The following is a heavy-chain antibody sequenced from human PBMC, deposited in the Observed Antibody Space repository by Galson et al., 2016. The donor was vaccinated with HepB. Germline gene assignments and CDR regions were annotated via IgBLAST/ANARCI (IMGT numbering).Heavy chain of an antibody. CDR1: GFSLSSYW. J-gene: IGHJ3*01. D-gene: IGHD3/OR15-3a*01. CDR2: INREGSQK. V-gene: IGHV3-7*01. CDR3: ARDWTYSETKTYYDVLDV. Sequence: SLRLSCAASGFSLSSYWMTWVRQVPGQGLEWVANINREGSQKNYLDSVKGRFTISRDNGKNSLYLQMDSLRVEGTALYYCARDWTYSETKTYYDVLDVWGRGTMVTVSS.